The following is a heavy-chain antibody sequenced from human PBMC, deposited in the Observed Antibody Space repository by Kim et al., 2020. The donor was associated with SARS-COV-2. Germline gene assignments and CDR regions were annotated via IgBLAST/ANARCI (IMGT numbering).Heavy chain of an antibody. Sequence: ADSVEGRFTISRDNAKNSLYLQMNSLRAEDTALYYCAKSGSYYYYYGMDVWGQGTTVTVSS. V-gene: IGHV3-9*01. J-gene: IGHJ6*02. D-gene: IGHD3-10*01. CDR3: AKSGSYYYYYGMDV.